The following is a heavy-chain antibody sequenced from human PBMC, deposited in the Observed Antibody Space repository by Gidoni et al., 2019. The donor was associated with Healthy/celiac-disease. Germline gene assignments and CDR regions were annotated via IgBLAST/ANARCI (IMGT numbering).Heavy chain of an antibody. CDR1: GFTFDDYA. J-gene: IGHJ4*02. D-gene: IGHD1-7*01. CDR3: AKDGGWNYDPIYFDY. CDR2: SSWNSGSI. V-gene: IGHV3-9*01. Sequence: EVQLVESGGGLVQPGRSLRLSCAASGFTFDDYAMHWVRQAPGKGLEWVSGSSWNSGSIGYADSVKGRFTISRDNAKNSLYLQMNSLRAEDTALYYCAKDGGWNYDPIYFDYWGQGTLVTVSS.